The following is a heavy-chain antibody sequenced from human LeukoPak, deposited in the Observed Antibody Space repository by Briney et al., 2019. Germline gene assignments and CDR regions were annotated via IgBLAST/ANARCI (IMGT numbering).Heavy chain of an antibody. CDR2: IHPEGNEK. J-gene: IGHJ4*02. V-gene: IGHV3-7*04. Sequence: GGSLRLSCLVSGFTFSKFWMSWVRQAPGRGLEWAANIHPEGNEKYHVESVKGRFTISRDNAKNLLFLQMNGLRVEDTAVYYCARGDDFSGDHWGQGTLVTVSS. CDR1: GFTFSKFW. D-gene: IGHD1-1*01. CDR3: ARGDDFSGDH.